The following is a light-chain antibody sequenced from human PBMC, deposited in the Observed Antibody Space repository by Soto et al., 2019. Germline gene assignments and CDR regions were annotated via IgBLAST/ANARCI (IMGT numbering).Light chain of an antibody. Sequence: IQLTQSPSSLSASVGDRVTITCRASQGISSYLAWYQQKPGKAPELLIHAASTLQSGVPSRFSGSGSGTDFTLTISSLQPEDFATYYCQQYKNYLTFGPGTKVDIK. J-gene: IGKJ3*01. CDR1: QGISSY. CDR3: QQYKNYLT. V-gene: IGKV1-9*01. CDR2: AAS.